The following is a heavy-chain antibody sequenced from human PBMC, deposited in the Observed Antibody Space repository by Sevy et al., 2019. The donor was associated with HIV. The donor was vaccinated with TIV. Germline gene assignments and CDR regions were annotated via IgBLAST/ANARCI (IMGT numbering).Heavy chain of an antibody. J-gene: IGHJ4*02. D-gene: IGHD5-18*01. CDR1: GFTFSNYW. V-gene: IGHV3-74*01. CDR2: ISSDGSIT. Sequence: GGSLRLSCAASGFTFSNYWMHWVRQAPEKGLMWVSRISSDGSITNYADSVKGRFTISRDNAKNTLYLQMNSLRVEDTAVYYRARVRGYSYGEFDYWGQGTLVTVSS. CDR3: ARVRGYSYGEFDY.